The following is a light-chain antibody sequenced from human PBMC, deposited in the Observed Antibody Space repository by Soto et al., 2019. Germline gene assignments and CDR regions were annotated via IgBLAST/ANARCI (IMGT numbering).Light chain of an antibody. Sequence: DIQMTQSPSSLPASVGDRVTITCRASQNIRSYLNWYQHKPGQAPKLLIYSASTLQSGVTAKFSGSGSETDFTLTISSLQPEDSSTYYCQQSYSAPRTFGPGTKLYIK. CDR1: QNIRSY. CDR2: SAS. J-gene: IGKJ3*01. V-gene: IGKV1-39*01. CDR3: QQSYSAPRT.